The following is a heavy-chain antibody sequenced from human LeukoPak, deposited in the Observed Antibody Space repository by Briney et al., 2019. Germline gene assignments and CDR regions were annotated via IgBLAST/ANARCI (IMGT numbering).Heavy chain of an antibody. Sequence: PGGSLRLSCVASGFTFSSYWMTWVRQAPGTGLEWVASIKYDGSEKYYVDSVKGRFTISRDNVKNSLYLQMNSLRADDTALYYCARGGWLAFDYWGQGTLVTVSS. D-gene: IGHD3-10*01. V-gene: IGHV3-7*01. J-gene: IGHJ4*02. CDR1: GFTFSSYW. CDR3: ARGGWLAFDY. CDR2: IKYDGSEK.